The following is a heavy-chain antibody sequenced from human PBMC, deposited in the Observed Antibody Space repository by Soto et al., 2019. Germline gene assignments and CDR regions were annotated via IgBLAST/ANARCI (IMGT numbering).Heavy chain of an antibody. CDR3: AKACIAPAGVWFDP. D-gene: IGHD6-13*01. CDR1: GFTFSTYA. Sequence: EVQLLESGGGLVQPGGSLRLSCAASGFTFSTYAMSWVRQAPGKGLEWVSTISGSGGSTYYADSVKGRFTISRDNSKNTLFLQMTSLRAEDTAVYHCAKACIAPAGVWFDPWGQGTLVTVSS. V-gene: IGHV3-23*01. CDR2: ISGSGGST. J-gene: IGHJ5*02.